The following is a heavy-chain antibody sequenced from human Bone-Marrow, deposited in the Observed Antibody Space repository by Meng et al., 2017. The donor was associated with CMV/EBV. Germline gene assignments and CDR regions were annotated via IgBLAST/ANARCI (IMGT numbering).Heavy chain of an antibody. CDR2: IGTLGDT. D-gene: IGHD2-2*01. CDR3: VRGLQAYFNRTSCPFDS. J-gene: IGHJ4*02. Sequence: GGSLRLSCAASGFTFSMYDMHWVRQVPGKGLEWVSSIGTLGDTYCPDSVRGRFTISRENAKNPLFLQMNSLRVGDTAVYYCVRGLQAYFNRTSCPFDSWGQGTLVTVSS. V-gene: IGHV3-13*01. CDR1: GFTFSMYD.